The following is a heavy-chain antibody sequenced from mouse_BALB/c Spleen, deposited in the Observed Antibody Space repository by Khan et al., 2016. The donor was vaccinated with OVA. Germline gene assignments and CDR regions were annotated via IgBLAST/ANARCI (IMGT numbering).Heavy chain of an antibody. CDR2: IDPFSGGT. D-gene: IGHD2-2*01. CDR1: GYSFTTYY. V-gene: IGHV1S135*01. CDR3: TRHGYVAWFTY. Sequence: VQLQQSGPELMKPGASVKISCKASGYSFTTYYIHWVIQSHGKSLEWIGFIDPFSGGTTYNQKFKGKATLTADKSSSTAYIHLSNLTSEDSAVYYCTRHGYVAWFTYWGQGTPVTVSA. J-gene: IGHJ3*01.